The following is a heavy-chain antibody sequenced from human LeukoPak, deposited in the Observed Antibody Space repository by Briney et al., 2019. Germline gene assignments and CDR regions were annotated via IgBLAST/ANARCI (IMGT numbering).Heavy chain of an antibody. Sequence: GGSLRLSCEASGFIFSKAWMSWVRQAPGKGLEWVGRIKRKSDGGTTDYAAPVKGRFTISRDDSKNTMYLQMNSLKTEDTAVYYCTTDNDSEGYYYYMDVWGKGTTVTISS. CDR3: TTDNDSEGYYYYMDV. J-gene: IGHJ6*03. V-gene: IGHV3-15*01. D-gene: IGHD2-15*01. CDR2: IKRKSDGGTT. CDR1: GFIFSKAW.